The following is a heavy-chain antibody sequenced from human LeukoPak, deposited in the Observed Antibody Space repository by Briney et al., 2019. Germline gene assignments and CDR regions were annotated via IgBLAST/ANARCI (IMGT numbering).Heavy chain of an antibody. J-gene: IGHJ5*02. D-gene: IGHD3-3*01. CDR3: AREAITIFGGVRTQTTYGPHRFDP. V-gene: IGHV1-3*03. CDR1: GYTFSSYA. Sequence: GASVKVSCKASGYTFSSYALQWVRQAPGQRLEWMGWINAGNGNTKYSQEFQGRVTITRDTSASTAYMELSSLRSEDTAVYYCAREAITIFGGVRTQTTYGPHRFDPWGQGTLVTVSS. CDR2: INAGNGNT.